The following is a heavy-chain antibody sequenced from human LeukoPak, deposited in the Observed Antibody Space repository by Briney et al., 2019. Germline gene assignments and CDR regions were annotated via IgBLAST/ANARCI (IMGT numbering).Heavy chain of an antibody. V-gene: IGHV3-20*04. J-gene: IGHJ6*03. CDR3: ARLNSMATITSYYYYYMDV. CDR1: GFTFDDYG. D-gene: IGHD5-24*01. Sequence: GGSLRLSCAASGFTFDDYGMSWVRQAPGKGLEWVSGINWNGGSTGYADSVKGRFTISRDNAKNSLYLQMNSLRAEDTAVYYCARLNSMATITSYYYYYMDVWGKGTTVTISS. CDR2: INWNGGST.